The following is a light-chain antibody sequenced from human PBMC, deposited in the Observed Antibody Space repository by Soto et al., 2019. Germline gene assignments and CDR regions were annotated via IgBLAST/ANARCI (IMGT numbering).Light chain of an antibody. CDR3: QQATGFPRR. CDR1: QDIRTW. V-gene: IGKV1D-12*01. Sequence: DIQMTQSPSSVSASVGDRVTITCRASQDIRTWLAWYQQKPGKAPKLLIYAASSLQSGVPSRFSGSGSGTDFTLTISSLQPEDSATDYFQQATGFPRRFGPGTKWISN. J-gene: IGKJ3*01. CDR2: AAS.